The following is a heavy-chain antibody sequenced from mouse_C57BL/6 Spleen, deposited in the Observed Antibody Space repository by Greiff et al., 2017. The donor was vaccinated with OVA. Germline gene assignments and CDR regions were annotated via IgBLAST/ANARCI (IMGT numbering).Heavy chain of an antibody. V-gene: IGHV5-4*01. CDR3: AREGPGAWFAY. Sequence: EVHLVESGGGLVKPGGSLKLSCAASGFTFSSYAMSWVRQTPEKRLEWVATISDGGSYTYYPDNVKGRFTISRDNAKNNLYLQMSHLKSEDTAMYYCAREGPGAWFAYWGQGTLVTVSA. CDR2: ISDGGSYT. J-gene: IGHJ3*01. CDR1: GFTFSSYA.